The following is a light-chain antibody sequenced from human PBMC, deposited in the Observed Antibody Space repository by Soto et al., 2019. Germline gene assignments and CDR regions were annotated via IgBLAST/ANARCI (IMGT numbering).Light chain of an antibody. V-gene: IGKV1-5*03. Sequence: DIQMTQSPSTLSASVGERVTITCRASQSIDKWLAWYQLKPGKAPKLLMYRAADLESGVPSRFSGSGSGTEFTLTISSLRLDDFATYHCQQYHSFPYTFGPGTKLGI. CDR1: QSIDKW. CDR3: QQYHSFPYT. CDR2: RAA. J-gene: IGKJ2*01.